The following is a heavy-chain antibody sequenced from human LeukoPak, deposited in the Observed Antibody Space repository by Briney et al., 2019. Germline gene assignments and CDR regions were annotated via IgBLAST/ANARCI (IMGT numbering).Heavy chain of an antibody. V-gene: IGHV4-59*01. D-gene: IGHD6-19*01. CDR1: GGSISSYY. Sequence: SETLSLTCTVSGGSISSYYWSWIRQPPGKGLEWIGYAHYNGITNYNASLKSRVTMSVDTSKAQFSLKLSSVTAADTAVYFCARGGWYVDYWGHGTLVTVSS. CDR2: AHYNGIT. CDR3: ARGGWYVDY. J-gene: IGHJ4*01.